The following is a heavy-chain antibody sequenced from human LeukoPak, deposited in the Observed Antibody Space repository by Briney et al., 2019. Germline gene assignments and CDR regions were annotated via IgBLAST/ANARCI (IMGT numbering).Heavy chain of an antibody. V-gene: IGHV4-59*08. Sequence: SETLSLTCTVSGGSISSYYWSWIRQPPGKGLEWIGYIYYSGSTNYNPSLKSRVTISVDTSKNQFSLKLSSVTAADTAVYYCARQVGAIDYWYFDLWGRGTLVTVSS. CDR2: IYYSGST. D-gene: IGHD1-26*01. CDR1: GGSISSYY. CDR3: ARQVGAIDYWYFDL. J-gene: IGHJ2*01.